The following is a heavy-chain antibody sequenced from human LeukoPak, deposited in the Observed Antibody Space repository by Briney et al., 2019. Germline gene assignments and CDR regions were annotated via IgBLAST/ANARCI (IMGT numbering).Heavy chain of an antibody. CDR2: IMPLFNTA. V-gene: IGHV1-69*05. Sequence: SVKVSCKASGGTFSSYSITWVRQTPGQGLEWMGGIMPLFNTANYAQQFQGRVTITTDESTSTAYMELSSLRFEDTAMYYCARVDRYHYYLDVWGEGTTVTVSS. J-gene: IGHJ6*03. CDR3: ARVDRYHYYLDV. CDR1: GGTFSSYS.